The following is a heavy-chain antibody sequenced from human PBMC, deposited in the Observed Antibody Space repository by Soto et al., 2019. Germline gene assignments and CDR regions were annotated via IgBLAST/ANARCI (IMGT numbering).Heavy chain of an antibody. V-gene: IGHV4-34*01. D-gene: IGHD1-26*01. CDR3: ARLDTAKVGATRPFDY. Sequence: SETLSLTCAVYGGSFSGYYWSWIRQPPGKGLEWIGEINHSGSTNYNPSLKSRVTISVDTSKNQFSLKLSSVTAADTAVYYCARLDTAKVGATRPFDYWGQGTLVPSPQ. CDR1: GGSFSGYY. CDR2: INHSGST. J-gene: IGHJ4*02.